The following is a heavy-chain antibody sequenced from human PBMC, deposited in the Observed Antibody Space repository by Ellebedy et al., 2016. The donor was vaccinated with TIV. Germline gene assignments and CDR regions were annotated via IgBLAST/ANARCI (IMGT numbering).Heavy chain of an antibody. Sequence: PGGSLRLSCAASGFTFSNYWMSLVRQAPGKGLEWVANIKQDGSEKYYMDSVKGRFSISRDNAKNSLYVQMNSLRDEDTAVYYCARDQWLRRAYYFDSWGQGTLVTVSS. CDR1: GFTFSNYW. CDR3: ARDQWLRRAYYFDS. CDR2: IKQDGSEK. J-gene: IGHJ4*02. V-gene: IGHV3-7*01. D-gene: IGHD5-12*01.